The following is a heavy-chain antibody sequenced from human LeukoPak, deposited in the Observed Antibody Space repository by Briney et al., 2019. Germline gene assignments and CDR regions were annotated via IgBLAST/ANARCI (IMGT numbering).Heavy chain of an antibody. CDR1: GFTFSSYE. CDR2: ISSSGSTI. J-gene: IGHJ6*03. Sequence: GGSLRLSCAASGFTFSSYEMNWVRQAPGKGLEWVSYISSSGSTIYYADSVKGRFTISRDNAKNSLYLQMNSLRAEDTAVHYCARGPRNGGYDNYYYYMDVWGKGTTVTVSS. CDR3: ARGPRNGGYDNYYYYMDV. V-gene: IGHV3-48*03. D-gene: IGHD5-12*01.